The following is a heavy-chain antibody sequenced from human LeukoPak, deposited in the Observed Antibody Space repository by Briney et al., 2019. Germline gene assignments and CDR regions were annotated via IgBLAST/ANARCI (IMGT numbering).Heavy chain of an antibody. V-gene: IGHV3-21*04. CDR3: AKKRDAFVVVTESYYFDY. CDR2: ISSTSSYI. Sequence: PGGSLRLSCAASGFTFSNYNFYWVRQAPGKGLEWVSSISSTSSYIYYADSMKGRFTISRDNSKNTLYLQVNSLRAEDTAVYYCAKKRDAFVVVTESYYFDYWGQGTLVTVSS. CDR1: GFTFSNYN. J-gene: IGHJ4*02. D-gene: IGHD2-21*02.